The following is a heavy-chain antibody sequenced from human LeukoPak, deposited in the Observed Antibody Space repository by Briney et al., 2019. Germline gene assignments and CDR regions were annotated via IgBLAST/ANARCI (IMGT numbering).Heavy chain of an antibody. CDR1: AFSSTSYW. CDR2: IYPGDSGI. CDR3: AGRRYCNSTSCYEGAFDI. D-gene: IGHD2-2*01. Sequence: RDSLKISCKGSAFSSTSYWIAWVRQMPGKGLEWMGIIYPGDSGIRYSPSFQGQVTISADKSISTAYLQWSTLKASDTAIYYCAGRRYCNSTSCYEGAFDIWGQGTMVTVSS. J-gene: IGHJ3*02. V-gene: IGHV5-51*01.